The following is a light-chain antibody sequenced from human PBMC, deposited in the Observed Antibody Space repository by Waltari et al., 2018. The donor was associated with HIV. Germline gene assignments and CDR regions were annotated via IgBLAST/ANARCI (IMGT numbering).Light chain of an antibody. Sequence: SSELTQDPAVSVALGQTGRITCQGDSLRRYYASWYQQTPGQAPVLVIYGKNNRPSGIPDRFSGSSSGNTASLTITGAQAEDEADYYCNSRDSSGNHPVFGGGTKLTVL. V-gene: IGLV3-19*01. CDR3: NSRDSSGNHPV. CDR2: GKN. CDR1: SLRRYY. J-gene: IGLJ2*01.